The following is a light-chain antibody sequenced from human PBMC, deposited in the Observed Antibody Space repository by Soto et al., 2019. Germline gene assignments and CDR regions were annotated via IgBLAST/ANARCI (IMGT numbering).Light chain of an antibody. V-gene: IGKV1-8*01. CDR2: AAS. CDR1: QGISSY. Sequence: AIRMTQSPSSFSASTGDRVTITCRASQGISSYLAWYQQKPGKAPKLLIYAASTLQSGVPSRFSGSGSGTDFTLPISCLQSEDFATYYCQQYYSYPLITFGQGTRLEMK. J-gene: IGKJ5*01. CDR3: QQYYSYPLIT.